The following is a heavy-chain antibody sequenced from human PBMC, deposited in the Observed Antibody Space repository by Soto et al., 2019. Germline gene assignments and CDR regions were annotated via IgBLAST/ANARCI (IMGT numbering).Heavy chain of an antibody. CDR1: GGTFSSYA. V-gene: IGHV1-69*01. CDR2: IIPIFGTA. CDR3: AVRPQLVLHPRHYYYGMDV. D-gene: IGHD6-13*01. Sequence: QVQLVQSGAEVKKPGSSVKVSCKASGGTFSSYAISWVRQAPGQGLEWMGGIIPIFGTANYAQKFQGRVTITADESTSTAYMELSSMRSEDTAVYYCAVRPQLVLHPRHYYYGMDVWGQGTTVTVSS. J-gene: IGHJ6*02.